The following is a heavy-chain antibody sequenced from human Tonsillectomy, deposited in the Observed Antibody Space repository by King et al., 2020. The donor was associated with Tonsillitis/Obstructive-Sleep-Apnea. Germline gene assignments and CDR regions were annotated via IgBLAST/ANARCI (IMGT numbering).Heavy chain of an antibody. CDR1: GFIFNRHG. CDR3: VRDLNGSGPDY. Sequence: QGQLVQSGGGVVQPGRSLRLSCAASGFIFNRHGMHWVRQAPGKGLEWVAVIWYDGSNKYYADSVKGRFTISRDNSENTLYLHMNSLRAEDTAEYYCVRDLNGSGPDYSGQGTLVTVSS. V-gene: IGHV3-33*01. D-gene: IGHD6-19*01. J-gene: IGHJ4*02. CDR2: IWYDGSNK.